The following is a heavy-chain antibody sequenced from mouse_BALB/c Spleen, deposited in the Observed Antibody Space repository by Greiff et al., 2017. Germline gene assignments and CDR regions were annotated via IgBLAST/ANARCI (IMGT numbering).Heavy chain of an antibody. V-gene: IGHV5-6-3*01. CDR1: GFTFSSYG. CDR2: INSNGGST. D-gene: IGHD4-1*01. Sequence: EVQLVESGGGLVQPGGSLKLSCAASGFTFSSYGMSWVRQTPDKRLELVATINSNGGSTYYPDSVKGRFTISRDNAKNTLYLQMSSLKSEDTAMYYCARLTGTNWYFDVWGAGTTVTVSS. J-gene: IGHJ1*01. CDR3: ARLTGTNWYFDV.